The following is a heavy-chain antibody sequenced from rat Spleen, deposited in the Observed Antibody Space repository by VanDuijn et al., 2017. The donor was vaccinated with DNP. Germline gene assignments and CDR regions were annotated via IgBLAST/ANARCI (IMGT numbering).Heavy chain of an antibody. CDR3: VTRGDPYDNWFAY. CDR2: INKDSSII. V-gene: IGHV4-2*01. D-gene: IGHD4-2*01. Sequence: EVKLVESGGGLVQPGRSLKLSCAASGFNFNDNWMGWVRQAPGKGLEWIGEINKDSSIINYAPSLKYKISFSRDNAQDTLYLQMNELGSEDTGIYYCVTRGDPYDNWFAYWGRGTLVTVSS. J-gene: IGHJ3*01. CDR1: GFNFNDNW.